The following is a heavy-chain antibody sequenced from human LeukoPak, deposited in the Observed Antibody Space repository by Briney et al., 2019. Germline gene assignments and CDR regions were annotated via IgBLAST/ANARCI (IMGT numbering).Heavy chain of an antibody. J-gene: IGHJ6*02. D-gene: IGHD4-17*01. CDR2: IYSGGAT. CDR3: ARAQQTDFGVGAMDV. CDR1: EFNVSNSF. Sequence: GGSLRLSCTASEFNVSNSFIHWVRQAPGKGLEWVSVIYSGGATYFTDSVKGRFSISRDIFKNTVYLQMNSLRVDDTAVFYCARAQQTDFGVGAMDVSGQGTTVTVSS. V-gene: IGHV3-66*01.